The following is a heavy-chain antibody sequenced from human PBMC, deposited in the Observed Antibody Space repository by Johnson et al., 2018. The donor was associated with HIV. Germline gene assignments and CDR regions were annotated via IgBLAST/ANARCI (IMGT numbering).Heavy chain of an antibody. CDR3: AKETRDSRSAFDV. CDR2: ISYDGSNK. J-gene: IGHJ3*01. D-gene: IGHD4-11*01. CDR1: GFTFSSYV. Sequence: QVQLVESGGGLVQPGGSLRLSCAASGFTFSSYVMHWVRQAPGKGLEWVAVISYDGSNKYYADSLKGRFSISRDTSKKSVFLQMNNLRPEDTAVYYCAKETRDSRSAFDVWGQGTLVTVSS. V-gene: IGHV3-30-3*01.